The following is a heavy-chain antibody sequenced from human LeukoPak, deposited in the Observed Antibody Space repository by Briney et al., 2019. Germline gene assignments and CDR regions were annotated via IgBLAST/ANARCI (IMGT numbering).Heavy chain of an antibody. V-gene: IGHV6-1*01. D-gene: IGHD5-12*01. CDR3: ARGSGHDSGTAVARTYYFDY. CDR2: TYYRSKWYN. J-gene: IGHJ4*02. CDR1: GDSVSSNSAA. Sequence: SQTLSLTCAISGDSVSSNSAAWNWIRQSPSRGLEWLGRTYYRSKWYNDYAVSVKSRITINPDTSKNQFSLQLNSVTPEDTAVYYCARGSGHDSGTAVARTYYFDYWGQGTLVTVSS.